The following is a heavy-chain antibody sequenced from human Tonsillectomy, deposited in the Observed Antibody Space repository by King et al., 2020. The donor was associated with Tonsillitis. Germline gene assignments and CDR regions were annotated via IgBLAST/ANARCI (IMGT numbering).Heavy chain of an antibody. Sequence: VQLVESGGGVVQPGGSLRLSCAASGFTFSSYAMHWVRQAPGKGLEWVTVISYDGSNKYYADSVKGRFTISRDNSKNTLYLQMNSLRAEDTAVYYCARDPIYVWFFFDYWGQGTLVTVSS. J-gene: IGHJ4*02. V-gene: IGHV3-30*04. CDR2: ISYDGSNK. D-gene: IGHD3/OR15-3a*01. CDR1: GFTFSSYA. CDR3: ARDPIYVWFFFDY.